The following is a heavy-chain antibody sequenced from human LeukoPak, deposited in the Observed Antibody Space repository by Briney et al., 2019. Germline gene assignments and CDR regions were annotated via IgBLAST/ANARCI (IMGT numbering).Heavy chain of an antibody. J-gene: IGHJ4*02. D-gene: IGHD3-10*01. Sequence: GGSLRLSCAASGFTFSTYGMHWVRQAPGKGLGWVALISSDGSNKDYADSVKGRFTISRDNSKNTLYVQMDSLRAEDTAVYYCARDLRKGRYFDYWGQGTLVTVSS. V-gene: IGHV3-30*03. CDR1: GFTFSTYG. CDR2: ISSDGSNK. CDR3: ARDLRKGRYFDY.